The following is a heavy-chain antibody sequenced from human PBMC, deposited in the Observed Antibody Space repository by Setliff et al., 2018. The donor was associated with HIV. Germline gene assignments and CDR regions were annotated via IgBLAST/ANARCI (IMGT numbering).Heavy chain of an antibody. CDR2: IYYSGST. V-gene: IGHV4-59*01. CDR3: ARSVDTAIADAFDI. D-gene: IGHD5-18*01. Sequence: PSETLSLTCTVSGGSISNYYWSWIRQPLGKGLECIGYIYYSGSTNYNPSLRSRVTIPVDTSQKQFSLKLNSVTAADTAVYYCARSVDTAIADAFDIWGQGTMVTVSS. CDR1: GGSISNYY. J-gene: IGHJ3*02.